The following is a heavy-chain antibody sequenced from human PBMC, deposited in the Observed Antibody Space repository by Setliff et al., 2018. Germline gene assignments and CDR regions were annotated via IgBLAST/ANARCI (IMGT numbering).Heavy chain of an antibody. CDR1: GYTFTSYG. J-gene: IGHJ4*02. Sequence: ASVKVSCKASGYTFTSYGFSWVRQAPGQGLEWMGWISVYNGHTSYSQSFQGRVTVSIDTSTSTAYMDLRNLRSEDTAVYYCARVTTGVVTGSHFDSWGQGTLVTVSS. V-gene: IGHV1-18*01. CDR3: ARVTTGVVTGSHFDS. CDR2: ISVYNGHT. D-gene: IGHD5-18*01.